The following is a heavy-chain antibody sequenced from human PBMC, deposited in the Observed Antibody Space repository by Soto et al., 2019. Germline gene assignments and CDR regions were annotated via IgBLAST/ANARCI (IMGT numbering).Heavy chain of an antibody. V-gene: IGHV4-30-4*01. J-gene: IGHJ4*02. CDR2: IYYSGST. CDR1: GASIYNGGYF. CDR3: ARVGGFGATTIDY. D-gene: IGHD3-10*01. Sequence: SETLSLTCSVSGASIYNGGYFWSWIRQPPGKGLEWIGYIYYSGSTYYNPSLKSRVTISVDTSKNQFSLKLSSVTAADTAVYYCARVGGFGATTIDYWGQGTLVTVSS.